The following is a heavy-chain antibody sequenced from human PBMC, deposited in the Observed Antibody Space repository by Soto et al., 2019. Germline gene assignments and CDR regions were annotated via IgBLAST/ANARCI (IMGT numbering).Heavy chain of an antibody. D-gene: IGHD3-3*02. V-gene: IGHV1-8*01. Sequence: ASVKVSCKASGYTFTSYDINWVRQATGQGLEWMGWRNPNSGNTGYAQKFQGRVTMTRNTSISTAYMELSSLRSEDTAVYYCQRTPPHFWSGYYIPRVDYYGMDVWGQGTPVTVSS. J-gene: IGHJ6*02. CDR3: QRTPPHFWSGYYIPRVDYYGMDV. CDR2: RNPNSGNT. CDR1: GYTFTSYD.